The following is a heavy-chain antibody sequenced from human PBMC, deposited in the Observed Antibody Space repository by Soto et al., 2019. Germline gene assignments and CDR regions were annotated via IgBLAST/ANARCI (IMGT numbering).Heavy chain of an antibody. V-gene: IGHV3-23*01. D-gene: IGHD6-25*01. CDR2: IGTTGGDT. J-gene: IGHJ2*01. Sequence: GGSLRLSCAASGFTFSIYPMSWVRQTPEKGLEWVSTIGTTGGDTYYADSVRGRSTISRDDSKNTLYLQMSSLRAEESAVYYCAKSRVDSGRGYFDLWGRGTLVTVYS. CDR1: GFTFSIYP. CDR3: AKSRVDSGRGYFDL.